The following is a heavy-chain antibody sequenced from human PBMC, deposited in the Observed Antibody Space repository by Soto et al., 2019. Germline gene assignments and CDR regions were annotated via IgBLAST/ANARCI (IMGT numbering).Heavy chain of an antibody. V-gene: IGHV3-23*01. CDR2: ISGSGGDT. Sequence: PGESLKISCAASGFTFSSYGMSWVRQAPGKGLEWVSAISGSGGDTYYADSVKGRFTISRDNSKNTLYLQMNSLRAEDTAVYYCALRYSGYDWGQGTVVTVSS. CDR1: GFTFSSYG. J-gene: IGHJ4*02. D-gene: IGHD5-12*01. CDR3: ALRYSGYD.